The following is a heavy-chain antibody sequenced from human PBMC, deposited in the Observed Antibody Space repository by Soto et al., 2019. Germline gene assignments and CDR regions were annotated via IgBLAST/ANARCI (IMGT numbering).Heavy chain of an antibody. CDR1: GGSFSGYY. V-gene: IGHV4-34*01. D-gene: IGHD1-26*01. J-gene: IGHJ4*02. Sequence: SETLSLTCAVYGGSFSGYYWSWIRQPPGKGLEWIGEINHSGSTNYNPSLKSRVTISVDTSKNQFSLKLSSVTAADTAVYYCARGGVQVGEKPTTWFDYWGQGTLVTVSS. CDR2: INHSGST. CDR3: ARGGVQVGEKPTTWFDY.